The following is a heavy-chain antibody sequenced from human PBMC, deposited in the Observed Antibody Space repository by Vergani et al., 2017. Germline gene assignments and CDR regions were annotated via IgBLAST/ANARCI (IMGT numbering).Heavy chain of an antibody. Sequence: EVQLVQSGAEVNKPGESLKISCQISGYSFTNYWIGWVRQMPGKGLEWMGIIHPADSDTRYSPSFQGQVTISVDKSISTAYLHRSSLRASDSAMYYCARLYGRDSSGSKYVDYWGQGTLVTVSS. CDR3: ARLYGRDSSGSKYVDY. CDR2: IHPADSDT. V-gene: IGHV5-51*01. CDR1: GYSFTNYW. D-gene: IGHD3-22*01. J-gene: IGHJ4*02.